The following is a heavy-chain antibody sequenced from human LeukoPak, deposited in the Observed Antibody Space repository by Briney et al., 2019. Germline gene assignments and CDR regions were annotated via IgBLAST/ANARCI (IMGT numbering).Heavy chain of an antibody. V-gene: IGHV4-4*09. CDR1: GGSISSYY. CDR3: ARHVRSDHFDY. Sequence: SETLSLTCTVSGGSISSYYWSWIRQPPGKGLEWIGYIYTSGRTNYNPSLKSRVTISVDTSKNQFSLKLSSVTAADTAVYYCARHVRSDHFDYWGQGTLVTVSS. J-gene: IGHJ4*02. CDR2: IYTSGRT. D-gene: IGHD3-10*02.